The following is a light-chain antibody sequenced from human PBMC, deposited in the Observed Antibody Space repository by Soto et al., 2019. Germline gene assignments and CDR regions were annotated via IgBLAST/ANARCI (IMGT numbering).Light chain of an antibody. Sequence: QSALTQPASVSGSPGQSITISCTGTSSDVGRYNFVSWYQQHPGKAPKLMIYEVSNRPSGVSNRFSGSKSGNTASLTISGLQAEDEAYYYCSSYTSTTTRVFGGGTKVTVL. CDR1: SSDVGRYNF. CDR3: SSYTSTTTRV. J-gene: IGLJ3*02. CDR2: EVS. V-gene: IGLV2-14*01.